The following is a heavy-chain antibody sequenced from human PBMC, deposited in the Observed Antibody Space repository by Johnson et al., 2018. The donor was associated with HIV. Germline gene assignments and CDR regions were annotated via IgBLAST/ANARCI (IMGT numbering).Heavy chain of an antibody. CDR2: IGTAGDT. V-gene: IGHV3-13*01. CDR3: ARGGLRAAAAIDDAFDV. J-gene: IGHJ3*01. CDR1: GFTFSSYD. D-gene: IGHD6-13*01. Sequence: VQLVESGGVVVQPGGSLRLSCAASGFTFSSYDMHWVRQATGKGLEWVSAIGTAGDTYYPGSVKGRFTISRENAKNSLYLQMNSLRAEDTAVYYCARGGLRAAAAIDDAFDVWGQGTLVTVSS.